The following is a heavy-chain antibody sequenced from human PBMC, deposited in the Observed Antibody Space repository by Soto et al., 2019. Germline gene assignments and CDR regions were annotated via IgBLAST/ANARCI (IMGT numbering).Heavy chain of an antibody. CDR1: GDSITTDGYS. J-gene: IGHJ4*02. CDR2: IYHTGTA. D-gene: IGHD1-26*01. Sequence: PSETLSLTCNVSGDSITTDGYSWSWIRQPPGKGLEWIGYIYHTGTAYYNPSLKSRVTLSVDRSKNQFSLSLSSMTAADTAVYYCDREAWESNFDFWGQGTLVTVSA. CDR3: DREAWESNFDF. V-gene: IGHV4-30-2*01.